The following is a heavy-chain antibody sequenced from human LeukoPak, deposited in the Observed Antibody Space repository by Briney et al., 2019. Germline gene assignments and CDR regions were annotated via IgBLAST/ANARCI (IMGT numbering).Heavy chain of an antibody. D-gene: IGHD6-19*01. CDR2: IKSKTDGGTT. CDR1: GFTFSAYA. Sequence: GGSLRLSCEASGFTFSAYAMTWVRQAPGKGLEWVGRIKSKTDGGTTDYAAPVKGRVTIARDDSKNTVSLQMNGLKPEDTAVYYCTTRGSGWYPFFDYWGQGRLVTVSS. V-gene: IGHV3-15*01. J-gene: IGHJ4*02. CDR3: TTRGSGWYPFFDY.